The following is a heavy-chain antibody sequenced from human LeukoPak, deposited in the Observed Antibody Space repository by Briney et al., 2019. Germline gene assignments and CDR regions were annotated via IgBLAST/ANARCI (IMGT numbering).Heavy chain of an antibody. J-gene: IGHJ4*02. V-gene: IGHV3-9*01. CDR3: AKTYYYDSSGYYLQEYYFDY. Sequence: GGSLRLSCAASGFTFDDYAMHWVRQAPGKGLEWVSGISWNSGSIGYADSVKGRFTISRDNAKNSLYLQMNSLRAEDTALYYCAKTYYYDSSGYYLQEYYFDYWGQGTLVTVSS. CDR2: ISWNSGSI. D-gene: IGHD3-22*01. CDR1: GFTFDDYA.